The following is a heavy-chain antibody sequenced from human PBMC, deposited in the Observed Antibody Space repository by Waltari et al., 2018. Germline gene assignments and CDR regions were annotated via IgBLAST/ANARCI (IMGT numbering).Heavy chain of an antibody. CDR3: ARHKRFLEWLSPGDGYGMDV. D-gene: IGHD3-3*01. Sequence: EVQLVESGGGLVQPGGSLRLSCAASGFTFRSYEMTWVRQAPGKGLGWVSYISSSGSTIYYADSVKGRFTISRDNAKNSLYLQMNSLRAEDTAVYYCARHKRFLEWLSPGDGYGMDVWGQGTTVTVSS. CDR2: ISSSGSTI. V-gene: IGHV3-48*03. J-gene: IGHJ6*02. CDR1: GFTFRSYE.